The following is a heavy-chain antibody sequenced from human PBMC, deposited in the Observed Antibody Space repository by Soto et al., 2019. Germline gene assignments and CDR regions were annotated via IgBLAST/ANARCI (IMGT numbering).Heavy chain of an antibody. CDR1: GYTFTSYY. J-gene: IGHJ4*02. D-gene: IGHD3-3*01. CDR3: ARNKIYDFWSGYSLGY. V-gene: IGHV1-46*01. CDR2: INPSGGST. Sequence: ASVKVSCKASGYTFTSYYMHWVRQAPGQGLEWMGIINPSGGSTSYAQKFQGRVTMTRDTSTSTVYMELSSLRSEDTAVYYCARNKIYDFWSGYSLGYWGQGTLVTVSS.